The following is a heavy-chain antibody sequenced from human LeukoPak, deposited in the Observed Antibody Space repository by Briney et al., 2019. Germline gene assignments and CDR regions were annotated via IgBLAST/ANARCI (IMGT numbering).Heavy chain of an antibody. J-gene: IGHJ4*02. CDR3: ARATRYSSSWYSDY. V-gene: IGHV4-34*01. D-gene: IGHD6-13*01. CDR2: INHSGST. CDR1: GGSFSGYY. Sequence: SETLSLTCAVYGGSFSGYYRSWIRQPPGKGLEWIGEINHSGSTNYNPSLKSRVTISVDTSKNQFSLKLSSVTAADTAVYYCARATRYSSSWYSDYWGQGTLVTVSS.